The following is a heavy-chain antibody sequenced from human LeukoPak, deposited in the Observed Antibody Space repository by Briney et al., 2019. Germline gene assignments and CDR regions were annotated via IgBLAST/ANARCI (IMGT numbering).Heavy chain of an antibody. D-gene: IGHD3-22*01. V-gene: IGHV3-21*01. Sequence: GGSLRLSCAASGFIFSSYSMNWVRQAPGKGLEWVSSISSSSTYIYYADSVKGRFTISRDNAKNTLYLQMNSLRAEDTAVYYCAGDSSGYPADYWGQGTLVTVSS. CDR3: AGDSSGYPADY. CDR1: GFIFSSYS. J-gene: IGHJ4*02. CDR2: ISSSSTYI.